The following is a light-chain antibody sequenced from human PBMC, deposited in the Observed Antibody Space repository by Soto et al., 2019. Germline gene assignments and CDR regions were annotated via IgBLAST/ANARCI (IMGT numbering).Light chain of an antibody. Sequence: QSALTQPASVSGSPGQSITISCIGTSSDVGAYDLVSWYQQYPGKAPKLMIYDIINRPSGVSNRFSGSKSGNTASLTISGLQAEDEADYYCVSFTTSRSYVFGTGTKVTVL. J-gene: IGLJ1*01. CDR1: SSDVGAYDL. CDR3: VSFTTSRSYV. V-gene: IGLV2-14*02. CDR2: DII.